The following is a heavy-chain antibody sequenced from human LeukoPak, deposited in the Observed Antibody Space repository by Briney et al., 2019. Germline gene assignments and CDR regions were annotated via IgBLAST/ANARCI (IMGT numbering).Heavy chain of an antibody. CDR3: ARGRYSGYDYYYYYYMDV. J-gene: IGHJ6*03. CDR2: IIAIFGTA. D-gene: IGHD5-12*01. Sequence: APVKPSCKPSGGTVSSYAISWLRQAPGQQRKWMGGIIAIFGTANYAQKFQGRVTITADESTSTAYMELSSLRSEDTAVYYCARGRYSGYDYYYYYYMDVWGKGTTVAASS. V-gene: IGHV1-69*13. CDR1: GGTVSSYA.